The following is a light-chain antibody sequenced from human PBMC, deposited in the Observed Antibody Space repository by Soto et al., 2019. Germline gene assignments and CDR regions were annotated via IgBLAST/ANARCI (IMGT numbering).Light chain of an antibody. J-gene: IGKJ4*01. Sequence: EIVLTQSPATLSLSPGERATLSCRASQTVSNFLAWYQQKPGQAPRLLIFGTSNRATGTPARFSGSGPGTDFTLTISSLEPEDFAVYYCQQHSSWPLTFGGGTKVDIK. CDR1: QTVSNF. V-gene: IGKV3-11*01. CDR2: GTS. CDR3: QQHSSWPLT.